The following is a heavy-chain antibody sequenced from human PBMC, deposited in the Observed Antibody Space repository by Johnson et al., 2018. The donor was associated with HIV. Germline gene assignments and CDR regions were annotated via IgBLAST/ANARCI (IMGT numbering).Heavy chain of an antibody. CDR1: QFTVSSYY. CDR2: IRSKANSYAT. Sequence: VQLVESGGGLAKPAWSPRLSCAASQFTVSSYYMNCVRQASGKGLEWVGRIRSKANSYATAYAASVKGRFTISRDNSKNTVFLHMNSLRAEDTAVYYCARDGRGLDAFDIWGQGTVVTVSS. V-gene: IGHV3-73*01. J-gene: IGHJ3*02. D-gene: IGHD3/OR15-3a*01. CDR3: ARDGRGLDAFDI.